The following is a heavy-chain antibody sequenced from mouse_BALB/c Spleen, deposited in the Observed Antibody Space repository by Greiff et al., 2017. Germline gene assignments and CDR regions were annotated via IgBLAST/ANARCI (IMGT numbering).Heavy chain of an antibody. Sequence: EVKVEESGPGLVKPSQSLSLTCSVTGYSITSGYYWNWIRQFPGNKLEWMGYISYDGSNNYNPSLKNRISITRDTSKNQFFLKLNSVTTEDTATYYCARGGGAPFAYWGQGTLVTVSA. CDR3: ARGGGAPFAY. CDR1: GYSITSGYY. J-gene: IGHJ3*01. V-gene: IGHV3-6*02. CDR2: ISYDGSN.